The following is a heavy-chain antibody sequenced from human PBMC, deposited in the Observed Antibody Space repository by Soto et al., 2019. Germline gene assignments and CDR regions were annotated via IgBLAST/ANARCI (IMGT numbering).Heavy chain of an antibody. CDR3: AKNAYYDSSGYSGHWFHP. Sequence: GASVKVSCKASGYTFTSYAMHWVRQAPGQRLEWMGWINAGNGNTKYSQKFQGRVTITRDTSASTAYMELSSLRSEDTAVYYCAKNAYYDSSGYSGHWFHPWGQGTLVTVSS. CDR1: GYTFTSYA. D-gene: IGHD3-22*01. V-gene: IGHV1-3*01. CDR2: INAGNGNT. J-gene: IGHJ5*02.